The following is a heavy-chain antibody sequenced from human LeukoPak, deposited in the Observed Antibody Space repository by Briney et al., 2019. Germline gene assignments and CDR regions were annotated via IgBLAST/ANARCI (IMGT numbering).Heavy chain of an antibody. CDR2: IYYSGST. CDR1: GGSVSSGSYY. CDR3: ARRAGDYPGVYFDY. V-gene: IGHV4-61*01. J-gene: IGHJ4*02. D-gene: IGHD4-17*01. Sequence: PSETLSLTCTVSGGSVSSGSYYWSWIRQPPGKGLEWIGYIYYSGSTNYNPSLKSRVTISVDTSKNQFSLKLSSVTAADTAVYYCARRAGDYPGVYFDYWGQGTLVTVSS.